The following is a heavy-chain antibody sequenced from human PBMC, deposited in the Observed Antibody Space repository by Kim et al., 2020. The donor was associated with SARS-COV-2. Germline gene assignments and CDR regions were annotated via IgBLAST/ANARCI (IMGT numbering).Heavy chain of an antibody. CDR3: ASSISRGYCSSTSCPPGDI. CDR2: ISSSSSYI. CDR1: GFTFSSYS. D-gene: IGHD2-2*01. J-gene: IGHJ3*02. Sequence: GGSLRLSCAASGFTFSSYSMNWVRQAPGKGLEWVSSISSSSSYIYYADSVKGRFTISRDNAKNSLYLQMNSLRAEDTAVYYCASSISRGYCSSTSCPPGDIWGQGTMVTVSS. V-gene: IGHV3-21*01.